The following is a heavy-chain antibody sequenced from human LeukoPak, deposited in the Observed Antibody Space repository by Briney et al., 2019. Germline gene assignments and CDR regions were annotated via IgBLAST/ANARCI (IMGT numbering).Heavy chain of an antibody. Sequence: GASVKVSCTASGYSFTSYGFNWVRQAPGQGLEWMGWMSAYNGNTNYAQKLQGRVTMTTDTSTSTAYMELRSLRSDDTAVYYCARGPTDQLHFDYWGQGTLVTVSS. V-gene: IGHV1-18*01. CDR3: ARGPTDQLHFDY. D-gene: IGHD6-6*01. CDR1: GYSFTSYG. CDR2: MSAYNGNT. J-gene: IGHJ4*02.